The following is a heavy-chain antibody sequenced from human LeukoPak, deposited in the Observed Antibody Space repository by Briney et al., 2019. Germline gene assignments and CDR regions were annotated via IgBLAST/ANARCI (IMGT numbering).Heavy chain of an antibody. J-gene: IGHJ5*02. Sequence: TGGSLRLSCAASGFTFSSYAMSWVRQAPGKGLGWVSAISGSGGSTYADSVKGRFTISRDNSKNTLYLQMNSLRAEDTAVYYCAAESRGGSGWYWFDPWGQGTLVTVSS. V-gene: IGHV3-23*01. CDR3: AAESRGGSGWYWFDP. CDR1: GFTFSSYA. CDR2: ISGSGGST. D-gene: IGHD6-19*01.